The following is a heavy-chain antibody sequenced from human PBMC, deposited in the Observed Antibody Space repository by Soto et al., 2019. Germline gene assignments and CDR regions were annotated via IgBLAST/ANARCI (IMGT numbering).Heavy chain of an antibody. CDR2: ISGSGGST. V-gene: IGHV3-23*01. J-gene: IGHJ4*02. CDR3: AKCPDFWSGYPDY. D-gene: IGHD3-3*01. CDR1: GFTFSSYA. Sequence: GGSLRLSCAASGFTFSSYAMSWVRQAPGKGLEWVSAISGSGGSTYYADSVKGRFTISRDNSKNTLYLQMNSLRAEDMAVYYCAKCPDFWSGYPDYWGQGTLVTVSS.